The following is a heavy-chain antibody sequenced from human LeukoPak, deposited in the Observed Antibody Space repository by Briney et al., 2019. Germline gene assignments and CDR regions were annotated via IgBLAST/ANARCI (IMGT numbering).Heavy chain of an antibody. CDR2: IYSGGST. CDR1: GFIVSSNY. J-gene: IGHJ4*02. CDR3: ARVDTAVLTGFDC. V-gene: IGHV3-53*01. Sequence: PGGSLRLSCAASGFIVSSNYMSWVRQAPGKGLEWVSVIYSGGSTFYADSVKGRFTISRDNSKNTLYLQMNSLRAEDTAVYYCARVDTAVLTGFDCWGQGTLVTVSS. D-gene: IGHD5-18*01.